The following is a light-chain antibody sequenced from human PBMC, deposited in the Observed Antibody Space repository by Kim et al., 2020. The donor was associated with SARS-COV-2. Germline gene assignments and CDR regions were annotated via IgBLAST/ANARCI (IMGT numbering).Light chain of an antibody. V-gene: IGKV3-11*01. CDR1: QGVANY. J-gene: IGKJ2*01. CDR3: HLRRAWPYT. Sequence: SFCPGDSATRSSSASQGVANYLASYQQKPGQAPSLLIYAASSSATGIPARFSGSGSGTYFTLTISSLEPDDFVLYYCHLRRAWPYTFGQGTKLGIK. CDR2: AAS.